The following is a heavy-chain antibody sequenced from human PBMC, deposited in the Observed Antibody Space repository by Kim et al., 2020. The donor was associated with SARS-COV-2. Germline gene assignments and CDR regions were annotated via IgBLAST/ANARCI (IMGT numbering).Heavy chain of an antibody. Sequence: GGSLRLSCAASGFAVSRSYMTWVRQAPGKGPEWVSILYSDSNIKYTDSAKGRFTVSRDSSKNTLYLQMNSLRVEDTAVYYCVRDSKAYSFDYWGQGTLVT. J-gene: IGHJ4*02. D-gene: IGHD2-15*01. CDR2: LYSDSNI. CDR1: GFAVSRSY. V-gene: IGHV3-53*01. CDR3: VRDSKAYSFDY.